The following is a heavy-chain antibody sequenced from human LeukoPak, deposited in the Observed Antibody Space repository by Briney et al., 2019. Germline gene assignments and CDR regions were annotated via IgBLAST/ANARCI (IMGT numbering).Heavy chain of an antibody. J-gene: IGHJ4*02. D-gene: IGHD6-19*01. CDR1: GFTFSSYA. V-gene: IGHV3-23*01. CDR2: VSGSGGST. Sequence: AGGSLRLSCAASGFTFSSYAMSWVRQAPRKGLEWVSAVSGSGGSTYYADSLKGRFTISRDNSKNTLYLQMNSLRAEDTAVYYCATGYNIGWYPFDYWGQGTLVTVSS. CDR3: ATGYNIGWYPFDY.